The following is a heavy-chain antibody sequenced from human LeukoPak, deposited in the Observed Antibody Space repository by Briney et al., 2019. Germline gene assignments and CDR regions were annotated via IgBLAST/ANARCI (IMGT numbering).Heavy chain of an antibody. CDR2: ISYDGRKI. J-gene: IGHJ3*01. Sequence: PGGSLRLSCAASGFTFSSYPLHWVRQAPGKGLEWVTLISYDGRKIYYVDSVKGRFTISRDNSKNTLYLQMNSLGAEDTAVYYCARESGWGLPHTFDFWGQGTMVTVSS. CDR3: ARESGWGLPHTFDF. CDR1: GFTFSSYP. V-gene: IGHV3-30*04. D-gene: IGHD3-3*01.